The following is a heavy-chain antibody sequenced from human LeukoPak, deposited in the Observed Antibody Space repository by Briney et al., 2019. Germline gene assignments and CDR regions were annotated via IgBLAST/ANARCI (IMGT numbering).Heavy chain of an antibody. V-gene: IGHV3-66*01. J-gene: IGHJ4*02. CDR2: IYSGGST. Sequence: GGSLRLSCAASGFTVSSNYMSWVRQAPGRGLEWVSVIYSGGSTYYADSVKGRFTISRDNSKNTLYLQMNSLRAEDTAVYYCAKDANIGDSSGYYYWGQGTLVTVSS. D-gene: IGHD3-22*01. CDR3: AKDANIGDSSGYYY. CDR1: GFTVSSNY.